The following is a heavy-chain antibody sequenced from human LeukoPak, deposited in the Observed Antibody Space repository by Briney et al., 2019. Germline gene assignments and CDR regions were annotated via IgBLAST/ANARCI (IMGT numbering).Heavy chain of an antibody. J-gene: IGHJ6*02. D-gene: IGHD6-19*01. CDR1: GGSISSYY. V-gene: IGHV4-59*01. CDR2: IYYSGST. CDR3: ARAQKYSSGWYADYYYYGMDV. Sequence: SETLSLTCTVSGGSISSYYWSWIRQPPGKGLEWIGYIYYSGSTNYNPSLKSRVTISVDTSKNQFSLKLSSVTAADTAVYYCARAQKYSSGWYADYYYYGMDVWGQGTTVTVSS.